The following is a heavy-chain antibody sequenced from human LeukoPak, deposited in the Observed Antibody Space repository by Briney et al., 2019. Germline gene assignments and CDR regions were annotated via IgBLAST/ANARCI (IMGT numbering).Heavy chain of an antibody. CDR2: IHTRTGNP. D-gene: IGHD3-16*01. J-gene: IGHJ4*02. Sequence: GASVKVSCKASGYSFTNYAMNWVRQAPGQGLEFMGWIHTRTGNPAYAQGFSGRFVFSLDTSVTTTYLQISDLKAEDTAVYFCARALDSLGGLSLPDFWGQGTLVTVSS. CDR1: GYSFTNYA. CDR3: ARALDSLGGLSLPDF. V-gene: IGHV7-4-1*02.